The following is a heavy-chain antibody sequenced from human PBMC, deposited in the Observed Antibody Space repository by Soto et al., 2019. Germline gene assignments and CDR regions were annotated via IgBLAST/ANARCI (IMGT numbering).Heavy chain of an antibody. J-gene: IGHJ4*02. CDR2: INAGNGNT. D-gene: IGHD4-17*01. V-gene: IGHV1-3*01. Sequence: GPSVKVSCKASGYTFTSYAMHWVRQAPGQRLEWMGWINAGNGNTKYSQKFQGRVTITRDTSASTAYMELSSLRSEDTAVYYCARESTTVTTIDYWGQGTLVTVSS. CDR3: ARESTTVTTIDY. CDR1: GYTFTSYA.